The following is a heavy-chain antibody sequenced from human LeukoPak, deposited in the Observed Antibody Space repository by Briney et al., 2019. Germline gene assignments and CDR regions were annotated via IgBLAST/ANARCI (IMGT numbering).Heavy chain of an antibody. CDR3: AKNTGQTSEVSYGYHY. V-gene: IGHV3-23*01. Sequence: PGGSLRLSCAASGFTFSNYAVDWLRQAPGKGLEWVSTISGNGGSTYYSDSVKGRFTISRDNSKNTLYLQMNSLRPEDTALYYCAKNTGQTSEVSYGYHYWGQGNLVTVSS. J-gene: IGHJ4*02. CDR1: GFTFSNYA. D-gene: IGHD5-18*01. CDR2: ISGNGGST.